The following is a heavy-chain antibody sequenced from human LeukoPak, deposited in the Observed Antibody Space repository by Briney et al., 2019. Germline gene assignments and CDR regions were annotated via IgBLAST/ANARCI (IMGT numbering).Heavy chain of an antibody. J-gene: IGHJ6*02. CDR3: ARPYCSSTSCQYYYYGMGV. CDR1: GGSFSGYY. Sequence: SETLSLTCAVYGGSFSGYYWSWIRQPPGKGLEWIGEINHSGSTNYNPSLKSRVTISVDTSKNQFSLKLSSVTAADTAVYYCARPYCSSTSCQYYYYGMGVWGQGTLVTVSS. CDR2: INHSGST. V-gene: IGHV4-34*01. D-gene: IGHD2-2*01.